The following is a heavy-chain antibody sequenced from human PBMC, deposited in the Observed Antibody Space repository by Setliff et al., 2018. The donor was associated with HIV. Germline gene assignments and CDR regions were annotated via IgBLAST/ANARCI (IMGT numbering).Heavy chain of an antibody. CDR2: IHYSRNP. Sequence: PSETLSLTCTVSGDSLSTSNNHWGWIRQPPGKGLEWIGNIHYSRNPYYTPSLKSRVTMSVDTSKNQFYLNLDSVTAADTAVYYCARDPHYFDSTGYYSWFYFDYWGQGMLVTVSS. D-gene: IGHD3-22*01. CDR1: GDSLSTSNNH. V-gene: IGHV4-39*07. J-gene: IGHJ4*02. CDR3: ARDPHYFDSTGYYSWFYFDY.